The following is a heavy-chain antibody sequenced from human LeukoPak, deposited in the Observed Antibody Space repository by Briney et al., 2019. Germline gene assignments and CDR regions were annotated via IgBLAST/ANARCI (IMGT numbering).Heavy chain of an antibody. V-gene: IGHV3-33*08. CDR2: IWNDGSNK. CDR1: GFTFSYYR. J-gene: IGHJ4*02. CDR3: ARESLSLVDY. Sequence: AGGSPRLSCEASGFTFSYYRMNWVRQAPGKGLEWVAVIWNDGSNKYYAGSVKGQFTISRDNSKNTLFLQMNSLRAEDTAVYYCARESLSLVDYWGQGTLVTVSS.